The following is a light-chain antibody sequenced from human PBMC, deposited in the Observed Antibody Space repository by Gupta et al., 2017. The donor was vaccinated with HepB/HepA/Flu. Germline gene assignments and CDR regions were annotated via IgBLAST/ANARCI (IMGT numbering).Light chain of an antibody. V-gene: IGKV3-15*01. J-gene: IGKJ2*04. CDR2: RSS. Sequence: EIVLTQSPALLSLSPGERATLSCRASQSISDNLVWYRQKPGQAPGLIISRSSIRSSGTPVRFSVSGSGTEFTLTISSLHSEDSGIYYCQEFYNWPMCSFGQGTRLEIK. CDR3: QEFYNWPMCS. CDR1: QSISDN.